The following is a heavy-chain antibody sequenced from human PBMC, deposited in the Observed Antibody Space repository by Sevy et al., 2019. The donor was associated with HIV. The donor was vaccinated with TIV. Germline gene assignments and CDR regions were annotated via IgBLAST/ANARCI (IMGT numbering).Heavy chain of an antibody. D-gene: IGHD3-10*01. CDR1: GFSFDRYG. J-gene: IGHJ4*02. Sequence: GGSLRLSCAASGFSFDRYGMHWVRRAPGKGLEWVAVLLYEGISKDYGDSVRGRFTISRDNSKNTLYLQMNSLRVDDTAVYYCATGRDYGSGSYDYWGPGTLVTVSS. V-gene: IGHV3-33*01. CDR3: ATGRDYGSGSYDY. CDR2: LLYEGISK.